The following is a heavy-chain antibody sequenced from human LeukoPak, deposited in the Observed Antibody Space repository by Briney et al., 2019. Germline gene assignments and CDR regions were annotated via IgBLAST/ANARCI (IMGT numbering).Heavy chain of an antibody. V-gene: IGHV3-23*01. D-gene: IGHD3-22*01. CDR2: MSGGGANA. Sequence: GGSLRLFCAASGFTFSSYVMSWVRQAPGKGLEWVSAMSGGGANAYYADAVRGRFTISRDNSRSTLYLQMNSLRAEDTAVYYCAKGRDFYDSTVDFDYWGQGTLVTVSS. J-gene: IGHJ4*02. CDR1: GFTFSSYV. CDR3: AKGRDFYDSTVDFDY.